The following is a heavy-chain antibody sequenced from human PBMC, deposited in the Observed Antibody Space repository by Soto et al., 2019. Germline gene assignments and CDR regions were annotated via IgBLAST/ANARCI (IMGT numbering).Heavy chain of an antibody. V-gene: IGHV3-9*01. D-gene: IGHD5-18*01. CDR1: GFTFDDYA. Sequence: PGGSLRLSCAASGFTFDDYAMHWVRQAPGKGLEWVSGISWNSGSIGYADSVKGRFTISRDNAKNSLYLQMNSLRAEDTASYYCAKEGDVDTDHIDYWGQGTLVTLST. CDR2: ISWNSGSI. J-gene: IGHJ4*02. CDR3: AKEGDVDTDHIDY.